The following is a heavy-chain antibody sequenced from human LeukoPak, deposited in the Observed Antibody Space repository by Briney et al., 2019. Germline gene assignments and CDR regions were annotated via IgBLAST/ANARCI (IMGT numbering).Heavy chain of an antibody. J-gene: IGHJ4*02. CDR2: INHSGST. CDR1: GGSISSSSYY. CDR3: ARGDGICLDY. Sequence: SETLSLTCAVSGGSISSSSYYWGWIRQPPGKGLEWIGEINHSGSTNYNPSLKSRVTISVDTSKNQFSLKLSSVTAADTAVYYCARGDGICLDYWGQGTLVTVSS. V-gene: IGHV4-39*07. D-gene: IGHD2-15*01.